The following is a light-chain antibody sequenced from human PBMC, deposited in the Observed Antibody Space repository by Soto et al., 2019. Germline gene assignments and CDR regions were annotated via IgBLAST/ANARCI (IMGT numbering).Light chain of an antibody. CDR1: QDITNY. J-gene: IGKJ2*03. CDR3: QQYVSFPYS. CDR2: DAS. V-gene: IGKV1-33*01. Sequence: IQMTQSPLFLSASIGDRVTITCQASQDITNYLNWYQQKPGKAPKLLIYDASMLERGVPSRFSGGGSGTHFTFTISSLQPEDIATFYCQQYVSFPYSLGQGTKLEIK.